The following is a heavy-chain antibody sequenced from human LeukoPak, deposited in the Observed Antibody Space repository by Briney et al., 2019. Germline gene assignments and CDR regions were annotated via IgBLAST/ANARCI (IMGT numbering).Heavy chain of an antibody. V-gene: IGHV4-59*01. Sequence: SETLSLTCTVSGGSISSYYWSWIRQSPGKGLEWIGYIYYSGSTDYDPSLKSRVTISVDTSKNQFSLKLSSVTAADTAVYYCARVRVSSGHHPWYFDYWGQGTLVTVTS. CDR3: ARVRVSSGHHPWYFDY. CDR2: IYYSGST. CDR1: GGSISSYY. J-gene: IGHJ4*02. D-gene: IGHD3-22*01.